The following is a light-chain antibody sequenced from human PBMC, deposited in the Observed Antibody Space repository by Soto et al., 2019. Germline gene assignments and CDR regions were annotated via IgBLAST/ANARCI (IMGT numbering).Light chain of an antibody. CDR3: QQYGSSPRT. CDR1: QTFGSTY. V-gene: IGKV3-20*01. CDR2: DAS. J-gene: IGKJ1*01. Sequence: ESVLTRSQGTLSLSPGERVTLSCRASQTFGSTYLAWYQQKPGQSPRLLIYDASSRATGIPDRFSGSASGTDFTLTISRLEPEDFAVYYCQQYGSSPRTFGQGTKVDIK.